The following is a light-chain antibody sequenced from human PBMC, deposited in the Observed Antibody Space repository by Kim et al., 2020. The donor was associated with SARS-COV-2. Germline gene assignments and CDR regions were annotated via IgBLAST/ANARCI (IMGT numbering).Light chain of an antibody. J-gene: IGLJ2*01. CDR1: SSNIGNNY. CDR2: ENN. V-gene: IGLV1-51*01. Sequence: QSVLTQPPSVSAAPGQKVTISCSGSSSNIGNNYVSWYQQLPGTAPKLLIYENNKRPSGIPDLFSGSKSGTSATLGITGLQTGDEADYYCGTWDSSLSAVVFGGGTQLTVL. CDR3: GTWDSSLSAVV.